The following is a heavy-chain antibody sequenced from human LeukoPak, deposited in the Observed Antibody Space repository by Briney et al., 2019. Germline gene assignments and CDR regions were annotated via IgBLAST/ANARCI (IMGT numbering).Heavy chain of an antibody. J-gene: IGHJ4*02. Sequence: SETLSLTCTVSGGSISSYYWSWIRQPPGKGQEWIGYIYYSGSTNYNPSLKSRVTISVDTSKNQFSLKLSSVTAADTAVYYCARDSVYSGSSLDYWGQGALVTVSS. CDR3: ARDSVYSGSSLDY. CDR1: GGSISSYY. CDR2: IYYSGST. D-gene: IGHD1-26*01. V-gene: IGHV4-59*12.